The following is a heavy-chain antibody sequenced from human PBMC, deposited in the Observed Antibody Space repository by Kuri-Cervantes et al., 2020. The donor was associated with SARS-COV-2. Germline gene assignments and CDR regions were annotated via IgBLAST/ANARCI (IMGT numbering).Heavy chain of an antibody. D-gene: IGHD3-9*01. J-gene: IGHJ4*02. CDR3: ARHYAFDRFHK. CDR1: GGSSSGYY. Sequence: GSLRLSCAVYGGSSSGYYWSWIRQPPGKGLEWIGEINHSGSTNYNPSLKSRLSLSVDTSKNQFSLKLTSVTAADTAIYYCARHYAFDRFHKWGQGTQVTVSS. CDR2: INHSGST. V-gene: IGHV4-34*01.